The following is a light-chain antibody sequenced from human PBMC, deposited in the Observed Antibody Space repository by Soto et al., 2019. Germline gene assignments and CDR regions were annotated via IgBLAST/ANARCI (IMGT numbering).Light chain of an antibody. Sequence: QSVLTQPASVSGSPGQSITISCTGTSSDVGGYNFVSWYQQHPGKAPKSLIYDVSNRPSGVSTRFSGSKSGNTASLTISGLQAEDEADYYCSSYTSSSTQVFGTGTKLTVL. CDR2: DVS. CDR1: SSDVGGYNF. J-gene: IGLJ1*01. V-gene: IGLV2-14*03. CDR3: SSYTSSSTQV.